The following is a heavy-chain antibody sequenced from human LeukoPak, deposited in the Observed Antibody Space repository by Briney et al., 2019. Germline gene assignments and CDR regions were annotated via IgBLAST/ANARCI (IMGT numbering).Heavy chain of an antibody. CDR3: ARDGRGGIYLGWGPINYFDD. CDR2: INPTSGDT. CDR1: GYTFTDYY. Sequence: ASVKVSCKASGYTFTDYYLHWVRQAPGQGLEWLGWINPTSGDTKYAQKFQGSVTMTRDTSTSTAHMELRRLRNDDTAVYYCARDGRGGIYLGWGPINYFDDWGQGTLVTVSS. V-gene: IGHV1-2*02. D-gene: IGHD1-26*01. J-gene: IGHJ4*02.